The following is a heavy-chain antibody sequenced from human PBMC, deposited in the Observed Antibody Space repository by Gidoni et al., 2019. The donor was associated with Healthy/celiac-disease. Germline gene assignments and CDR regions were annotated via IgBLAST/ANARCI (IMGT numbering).Heavy chain of an antibody. CDR1: GFTFRSSS. Sequence: EVQLLESGGVLVMPGGSLRISCSASGFTFRSSSMNWVRQAPGKGLEWVSSISSRSSYIDYADSVKGRFTISRDNAKNSLYLQMNSLRAEDTAVYYCARDFRYSGYDYGLSFDYWGQGTLVTVSS. V-gene: IGHV3-21*01. D-gene: IGHD5-12*01. CDR2: ISSRSSYI. J-gene: IGHJ4*02. CDR3: ARDFRYSGYDYGLSFDY.